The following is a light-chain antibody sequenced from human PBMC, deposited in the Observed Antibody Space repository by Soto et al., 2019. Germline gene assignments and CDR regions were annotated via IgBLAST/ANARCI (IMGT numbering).Light chain of an antibody. J-gene: IGLJ1*01. CDR3: QVWDSSSDHPFV. CDR2: DDS. Sequence: SYELPQPASGSVAQGQTSRITCGVNNIGSKSVHWYQQKPGQAPLMVVYDDSDRPSGIPEGFSGSNYGNTDTLTISRVEAGDEDDYYCQVWDSSSDHPFVFGTGTKVTVL. CDR1: NIGSKS. V-gene: IGLV3-21*02.